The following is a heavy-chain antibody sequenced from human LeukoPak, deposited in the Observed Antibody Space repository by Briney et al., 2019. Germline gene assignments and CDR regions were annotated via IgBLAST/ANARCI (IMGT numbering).Heavy chain of an antibody. CDR2: INPSGGST. CDR3: ARAPIRFLEWLLLNYFDY. J-gene: IGHJ4*02. CDR1: GYTFTSYY. V-gene: IGHV1-46*01. D-gene: IGHD3-3*01. Sequence: ASVKVSCKASGYTFTSYYMHWVRQAPGQGLEWMGIINPSGGSTSYAQKFQGRVTMTRDTSTSTVYMELSSLRSEDTAVYYCARAPIRFLEWLLLNYFDYWGQGTLVTVSS.